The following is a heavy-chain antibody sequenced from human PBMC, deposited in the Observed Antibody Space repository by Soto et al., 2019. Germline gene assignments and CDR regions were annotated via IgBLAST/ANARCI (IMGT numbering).Heavy chain of an antibody. J-gene: IGHJ4*02. D-gene: IGHD6-13*01. CDR3: ARESSGAEQQLVGDFDY. CDR1: GGSISSSNW. Sequence: PSETLSLTCAVSGGSISSSNWWSWVRQPPGKGLEWIGEIYHSGSTNYNPSLKSRVTISVDKSKNQFSLKLSSVTAADTAVYYCARESSGAEQQLVGDFDYWGQGTLVTVSS. V-gene: IGHV4-4*02. CDR2: IYHSGST.